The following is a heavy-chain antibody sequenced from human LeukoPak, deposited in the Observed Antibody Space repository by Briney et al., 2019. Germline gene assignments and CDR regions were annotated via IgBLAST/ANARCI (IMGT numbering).Heavy chain of an antibody. V-gene: IGHV4-39*01. J-gene: IGHJ3*01. CDR1: GGSISSTGYC. D-gene: IGHD3-22*01. Sequence: SETLSLTCAVSGGSISSTGYCWAWIRQPPGKGLEWIGTIYYSGSTYHNTSLKSRITMSVDTSRNQFSLKLSSVDAADTAVYYCAKAGVRYFDSSGLYAFDFWGQGTTVTISS. CDR2: IYYSGST. CDR3: AKAGVRYFDSSGLYAFDF.